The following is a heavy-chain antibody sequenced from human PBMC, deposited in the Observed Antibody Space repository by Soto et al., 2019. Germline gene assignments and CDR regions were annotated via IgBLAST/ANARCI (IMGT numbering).Heavy chain of an antibody. CDR3: ARSPSPSRFLALQEGMDV. CDR2: IWYDGSNK. V-gene: IGHV3-33*01. Sequence: QVQLVESGGGVVQPGRSLRLACAASGCTFSSYGMHWVRQAPGKGLEWLEVIWYDGSNKYYADSVKGRFTISRDNSKNSLYMQMNSLRAEDTAVYYCARSPSPSRFLALQEGMDVWGQGTTVTVSS. CDR1: GCTFSSYG. J-gene: IGHJ6*02. D-gene: IGHD3-3*01.